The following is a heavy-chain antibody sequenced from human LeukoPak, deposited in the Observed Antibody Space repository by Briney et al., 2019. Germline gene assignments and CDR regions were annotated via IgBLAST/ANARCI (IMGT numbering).Heavy chain of an antibody. D-gene: IGHD3-22*01. CDR3: ARVPYYYDSSGYYWFDP. CDR2: IYSGGST. V-gene: IGHV3-66*01. Sequence: GRSLRLSCAASGFTVSSNYMSWVRQAPGKGLEWVSVIYSGGSTYYADSVKGRFTISRDNSKNTLYLQMNSLRAEDTAVYYCARVPYYYDSSGYYWFDPWGQGTLVTVSS. J-gene: IGHJ5*02. CDR1: GFTVSSNY.